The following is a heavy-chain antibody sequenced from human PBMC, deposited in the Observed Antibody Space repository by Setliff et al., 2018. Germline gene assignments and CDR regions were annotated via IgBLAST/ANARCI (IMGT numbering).Heavy chain of an antibody. CDR3: ARRPSVAYYFDY. J-gene: IGHJ4*02. V-gene: IGHV4-38-2*01. CDR2: IYHTGST. Sequence: PSETLSLTCGVSGYSISSGYYWVWIRQAPGRGLEWIGSIYHTGSTFFNPSLKSRVTISVDPAKNQFSLRLGSVTAADTAVYYCARRPSVAYYFDYWGQGALFAVSS. D-gene: IGHD6-19*01. CDR1: GYSISSGYY.